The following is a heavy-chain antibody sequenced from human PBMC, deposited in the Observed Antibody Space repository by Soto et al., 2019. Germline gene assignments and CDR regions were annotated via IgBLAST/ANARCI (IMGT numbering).Heavy chain of an antibody. D-gene: IGHD1-20*01. CDR1: GASISVHSYY. CDR2: SYYSGTT. J-gene: IGHJ5*02. CDR3: TRRYNWNGNYFDP. V-gene: IGHV4-39*01. Sequence: PSETLSLTCTVSGASISVHSYYSTWIRQPPGKGLEWIGSSYYSGTTYFNPSLKSRATISVDTSKNQFSLRLTSVTAADTAIYYCTRRYNWNGNYFDPWGPGALVTVSS.